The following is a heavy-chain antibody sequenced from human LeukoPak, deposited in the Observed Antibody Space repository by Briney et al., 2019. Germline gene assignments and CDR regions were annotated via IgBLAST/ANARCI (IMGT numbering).Heavy chain of an antibody. CDR3: ARESIYDAFDI. V-gene: IGHV3-48*03. CDR1: GFTFSSYK. J-gene: IGHJ3*02. Sequence: GGSLRLFCAASGFTFSSYKMSWVRQAPGKWLEWVSYISIRGSPIYYAGSVKGRFTISRDNAKNTLYLQMNSLRAEDTAVYYCARESIYDAFDIWGQGTMVTVPS. CDR2: ISIRGSPI.